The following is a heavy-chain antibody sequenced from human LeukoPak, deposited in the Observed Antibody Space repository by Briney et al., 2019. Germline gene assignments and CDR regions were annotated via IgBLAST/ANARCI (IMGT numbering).Heavy chain of an antibody. V-gene: IGHV4-30-4*01. J-gene: IGHJ6*01. CDR2: IYYSGST. CDR3: ARGRGGSCYSVCDYYYGMDV. CDR1: GGSISSGDYY. D-gene: IGHD2-15*01. Sequence: PSQTLSLTCTVSGGSISSGDYYWSWIRQPPGKGLEWIGYIYYSGSTYYNPSLKSRVTISVDTSKNQFSLKLSSVTAADTAVYYCARGRGGSCYSVCDYYYGMDVWGKGPRSPSPQ.